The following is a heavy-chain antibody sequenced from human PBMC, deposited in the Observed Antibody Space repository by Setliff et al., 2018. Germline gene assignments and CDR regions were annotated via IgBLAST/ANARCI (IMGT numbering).Heavy chain of an antibody. J-gene: IGHJ1*01. CDR3: ATGPRDSRNYLNWLGS. V-gene: IGHV3-15*01. CDR2: IKSSIEGATS. Sequence: RLSCSVSGITFKNAWMTWVRQAPGKGPQWVGRIKSSIEGATSDYGAPARGRFTISRDDSKNMIHLQMNNLKIEDTGFYFCATGPRDSRNYLNWLGSWGPGTLVTVPQ. D-gene: IGHD4-4*01. CDR1: GITFKNAW.